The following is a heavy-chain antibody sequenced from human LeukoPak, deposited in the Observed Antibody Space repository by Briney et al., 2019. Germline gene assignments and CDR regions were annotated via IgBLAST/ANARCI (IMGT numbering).Heavy chain of an antibody. CDR1: GGPISGGDYY. J-gene: IGHJ4*02. D-gene: IGHD2-2*01. CDR3: ARDLSSTSHIDY. V-gene: IGHV4-30-4*08. Sequence: SQTLSLTCTVSGGPISGGDYYWSWIRQPPGKGLEWIGYIYYSGSAYYNPSLKSRVAISVDTSKNQFSLKLGSVTAADTAVYYCARDLSSTSHIDYWGQGTLVTVSS. CDR2: IYYSGSA.